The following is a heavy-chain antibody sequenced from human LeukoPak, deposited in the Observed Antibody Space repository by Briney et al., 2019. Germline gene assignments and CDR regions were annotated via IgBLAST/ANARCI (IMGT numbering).Heavy chain of an antibody. Sequence: SETLSLTCAVYGGSFSGYYWSWIRQPPGKGLEWIGEINHSGSTNYNPSLKSRVTISVVTSKNQFSLKLSSVTAADTAVYYCASWSSRYTIDYWGQGTLVTVSS. CDR3: ASWSSRYTIDY. J-gene: IGHJ4*02. CDR1: GGSFSGYY. V-gene: IGHV4-34*01. CDR2: INHSGST. D-gene: IGHD1-1*01.